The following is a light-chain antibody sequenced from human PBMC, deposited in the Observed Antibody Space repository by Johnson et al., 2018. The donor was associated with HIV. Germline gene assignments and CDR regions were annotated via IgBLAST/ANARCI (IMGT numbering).Light chain of an antibody. CDR3: GTWDGSLTPGGV. V-gene: IGLV1-51*01. J-gene: IGLJ1*01. Sequence: QSVLTQPPSVSAAPGQKVTISCSGSSSNIGNNYVSWYQQLPGTAPKLLIYDNNKRPSGIPDRFSGSKSGTSATLAITGLQTGDEADYYCGTWDGSLTPGGVMGTGTKVTVL. CDR2: DNN. CDR1: SSNIGNNY.